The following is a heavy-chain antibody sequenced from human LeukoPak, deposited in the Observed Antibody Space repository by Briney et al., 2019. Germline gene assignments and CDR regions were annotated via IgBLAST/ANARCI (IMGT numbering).Heavy chain of an antibody. CDR2: ISSSSSYI. Sequence: GGSLRLSCAASGFNFSSYSMNWVRQAPGKGLEWVSSISSSSSYIYYADSVKGRFTISRDNAKNSLYLQMNSLRAEDTAVYYCARDGLAVAGSPVYFDYWGQGTLVTVSS. V-gene: IGHV3-21*01. CDR3: ARDGLAVAGSPVYFDY. J-gene: IGHJ4*02. CDR1: GFNFSSYS. D-gene: IGHD6-19*01.